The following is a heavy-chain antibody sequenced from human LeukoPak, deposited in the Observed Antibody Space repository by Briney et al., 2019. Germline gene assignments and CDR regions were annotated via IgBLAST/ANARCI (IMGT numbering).Heavy chain of an antibody. V-gene: IGHV3-7*01. CDR3: ARGRYIPGP. CDR1: GYTFNSYS. D-gene: IGHD1-1*01. CDR2: INEDGGEK. Sequence: GGSLRLSCAASGYTFNSYSMSWVRQAPGKGLEWVANINEDGGEKYYVDSVKGRFIISRDNAKNSLYLQMNYLRAEDTAVYYCARGRYIPGPWGQGTLVTVSS. J-gene: IGHJ5*02.